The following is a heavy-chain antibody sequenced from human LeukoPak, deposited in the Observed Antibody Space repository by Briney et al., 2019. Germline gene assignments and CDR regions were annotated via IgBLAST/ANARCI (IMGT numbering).Heavy chain of an antibody. V-gene: IGHV1-18*01. J-gene: IGHJ3*02. Sequence: GASVKVSCKASGYTFSSYGIAWVRQAPGQGLEWMGWISGYNGNTNYAQKLQGRVTMTTDTSTSTAYMELRSLRSDDTAVYYCARGGIAAASDAFDTWGQGTMVTVSS. CDR1: GYTFSSYG. CDR2: ISGYNGNT. D-gene: IGHD6-13*01. CDR3: ARGGIAAASDAFDT.